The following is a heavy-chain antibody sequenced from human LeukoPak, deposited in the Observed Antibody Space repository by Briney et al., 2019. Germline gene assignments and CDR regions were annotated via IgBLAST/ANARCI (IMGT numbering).Heavy chain of an antibody. CDR1: GFTFSNYP. CDR2: IYSGGST. Sequence: GGSLRLSCTASGFTFSNYPMSWVRQAPGKGLEWVSVIYSGGSTYYSDSVKGRFTISRDNSKNTLYFQMNSLRAEDTAVYYCARERSRYDIDAFDIWGQGTMVTVSS. CDR3: ARERSRYDIDAFDI. J-gene: IGHJ3*02. V-gene: IGHV3-66*01. D-gene: IGHD3-9*01.